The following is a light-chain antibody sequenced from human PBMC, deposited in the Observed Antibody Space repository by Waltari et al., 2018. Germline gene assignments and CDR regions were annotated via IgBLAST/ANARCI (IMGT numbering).Light chain of an antibody. CDR2: DIG. CDR3: LRSYGGGGV. CDR1: TGPVPGGHS. Sequence: QAMVTQYPSLTVPPGGTVTLTCGSSTGPVPGGHSPFWFQQKPGQAPRTLIYDIGNQYSGTPARVAGYLLGDKAALTRAGAQPEEEADYYCLRSYGGGGVFGGGTRLTVL. V-gene: IGLV7-46*01. J-gene: IGLJ3*02.